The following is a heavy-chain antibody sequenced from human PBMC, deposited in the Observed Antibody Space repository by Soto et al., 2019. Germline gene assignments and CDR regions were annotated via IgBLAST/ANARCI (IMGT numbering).Heavy chain of an antibody. D-gene: IGHD2-2*01. CDR3: AKDGEDIVVVPAAMPPMSTFDI. CDR2: ISYDGSNK. J-gene: IGHJ3*02. V-gene: IGHV3-30*18. CDR1: GFTFSSYG. Sequence: GGSLRLSCAASGFTFSSYGMHWVRQAPGKGLEWVAVISYDGSNKYYADSVKGRFTISRDNSKNTLYLQMNSLRAEDTAVYYCAKDGEDIVVVPAAMPPMSTFDIWGQGTMVTVSS.